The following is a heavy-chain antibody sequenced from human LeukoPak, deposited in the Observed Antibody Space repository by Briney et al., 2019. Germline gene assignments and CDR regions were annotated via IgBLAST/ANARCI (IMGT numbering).Heavy chain of an antibody. J-gene: IGHJ4*02. CDR3: ARMDMDPAMVTNFFDY. D-gene: IGHD5-18*01. V-gene: IGHV1-46*01. CDR1: GYTFTSYY. CDR2: IHPSDGSA. Sequence: ASVKISCKASGYTFTSYYMHWVRQAPGQGLEWMGVIHPSDGSARYAQKFQGKITMTKDTSTSTVYIGLSRLTSDDTAVYYCARMDMDPAMVTNFFDYWGQGTLVIVSS.